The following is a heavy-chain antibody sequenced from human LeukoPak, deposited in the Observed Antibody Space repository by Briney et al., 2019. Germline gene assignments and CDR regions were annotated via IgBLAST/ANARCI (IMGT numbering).Heavy chain of an antibody. V-gene: IGHV1-2*02. CDR1: GGTFSIYA. D-gene: IGHD3-10*01. CDR2: INPNSGGT. CDR3: ASFEVGA. Sequence: GATVKVSCKASGGTFSIYAISWVRQAPGQGLEWMGWINPNSGGTNYAQKFQGRVTMTRDTSITTVYMELSRLRSDETAVFYCASFEVGAWGQGTLVTVSS. J-gene: IGHJ5*02.